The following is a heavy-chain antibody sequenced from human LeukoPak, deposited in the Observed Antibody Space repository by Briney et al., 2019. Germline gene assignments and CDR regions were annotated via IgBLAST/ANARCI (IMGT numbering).Heavy chain of an antibody. Sequence: GGSLRLSCAASGFTFSSYSMNWVRQAPGKGLEWVSSISSSSSYIYYADSVKGRFTISRDNAKNSLYLQMNSLRAEDTAVYYCARSKTTVTTIGMDVWGQGNTVTVSS. CDR1: GFTFSSYS. V-gene: IGHV3-21*01. D-gene: IGHD4-17*01. CDR3: ARSKTTVTTIGMDV. J-gene: IGHJ6*02. CDR2: ISSSSSYI.